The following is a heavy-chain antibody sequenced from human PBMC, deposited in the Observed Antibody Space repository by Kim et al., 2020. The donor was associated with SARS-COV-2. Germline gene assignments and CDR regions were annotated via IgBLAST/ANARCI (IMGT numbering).Heavy chain of an antibody. D-gene: IGHD3-10*01. Sequence: GGSLRLSCAASGFTFSSYSMNWVRQAPGKGLEWVSSISSSSSYIYYADSVKGRFTISRDNAKNSLYLQMNSLRAEDTAVYYCARDRVLWFGELLRIPLDAFDIWGQGTMVTVSS. V-gene: IGHV3-21*01. J-gene: IGHJ3*02. CDR3: ARDRVLWFGELLRIPLDAFDI. CDR2: ISSSSSYI. CDR1: GFTFSSYS.